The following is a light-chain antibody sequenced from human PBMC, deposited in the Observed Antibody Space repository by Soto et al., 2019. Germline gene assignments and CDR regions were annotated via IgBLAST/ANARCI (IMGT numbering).Light chain of an antibody. Sequence: SVLTQSPGTLSLSPGERATLSCRASQSVSSNYLAWYQKKPGQAPRLIIYGASTRATGIPDRFSGSGSGTDLTLTIRRLETEDFAVYYCQQYGSSYPWTFGQGTKVDIK. CDR1: QSVSSNY. CDR3: QQYGSSYPWT. CDR2: GAS. V-gene: IGKV3-20*01. J-gene: IGKJ1*01.